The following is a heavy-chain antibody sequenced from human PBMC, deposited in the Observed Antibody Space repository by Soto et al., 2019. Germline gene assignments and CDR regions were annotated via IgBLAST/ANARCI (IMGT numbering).Heavy chain of an antibody. Sequence: QVQLVQSGAEVKKPGSSVKVSCKASGGTFRSYAISWVRQAPGQGLEWMGGIIPIFGTANYAQKFQGRVTITADESTSTAYMELSSLRSEDTAVYYSARDGGGGDYSPFDYWGQGTLVTVSS. V-gene: IGHV1-69*12. CDR1: GGTFRSYA. D-gene: IGHD4-4*01. CDR3: ARDGGGGDYSPFDY. J-gene: IGHJ4*02. CDR2: IIPIFGTA.